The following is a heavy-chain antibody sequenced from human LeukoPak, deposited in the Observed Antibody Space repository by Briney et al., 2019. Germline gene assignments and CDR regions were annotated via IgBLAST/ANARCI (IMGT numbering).Heavy chain of an antibody. CDR2: FDPEDGET. D-gene: IGHD2-2*01. Sequence: EASVKVSCTVSGYTLTELSMHWVRQAPGKGLEWMGGFDPEDGETIYAQKFQGRVTMTEDTSTDTAYMELSSLRSEDTAVYYCATGYQLLSLYYFDYWGQGTLVTVSS. CDR3: ATGYQLLSLYYFDY. CDR1: GYTLTELS. V-gene: IGHV1-24*01. J-gene: IGHJ4*02.